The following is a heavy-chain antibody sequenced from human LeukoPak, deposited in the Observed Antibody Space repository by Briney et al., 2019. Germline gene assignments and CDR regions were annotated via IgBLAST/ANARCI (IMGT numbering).Heavy chain of an antibody. V-gene: IGHV3-7*01. CDR3: AKAGEDYDFWSGVH. CDR2: IKQDGSDK. D-gene: IGHD3-3*01. Sequence: GGSLRLSCAASKFTFSNYWMSWVRQAPGKGLEWVANIKQDGSDKYYVDSVKGRFTISRDNAKNSLYLQMNSLRLEDTAVYYCAKAGEDYDFWSGVHWGQGTLVTVSS. J-gene: IGHJ4*02. CDR1: KFTFSNYW.